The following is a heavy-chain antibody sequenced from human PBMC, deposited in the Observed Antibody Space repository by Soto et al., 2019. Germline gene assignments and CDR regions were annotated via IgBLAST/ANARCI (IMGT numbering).Heavy chain of an antibody. J-gene: IGHJ3*02. Sequence: SETLSLTCTVSGGSVSSGSYYWSWIRQPPGKGLEWIGYIYYSGSTNYNPSLKSRVTISVDTSKNQFSLKLSSVTAADTAVYYCARDRLNNAFDIWGQGTMVTVS. V-gene: IGHV4-61*01. CDR3: ARDRLNNAFDI. CDR1: GGSVSSGSYY. CDR2: IYYSGST.